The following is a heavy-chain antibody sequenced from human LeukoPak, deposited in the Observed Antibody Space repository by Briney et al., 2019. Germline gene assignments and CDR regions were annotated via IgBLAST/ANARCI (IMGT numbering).Heavy chain of an antibody. V-gene: IGHV3-30*02. CDR2: IRYDGSNK. Sequence: GGSLRLSCAASGFTFSSYVMHWVRQAPGKGLEWVAFIRYDGSNKYYADSVKGRFTISRDNSKNTLYLQMNSLRAEDTAVYYCAKVIGEYYYDSSGRGLDYWGQGTLVTVSS. D-gene: IGHD3-22*01. J-gene: IGHJ4*02. CDR3: AKVIGEYYYDSSGRGLDY. CDR1: GFTFSSYV.